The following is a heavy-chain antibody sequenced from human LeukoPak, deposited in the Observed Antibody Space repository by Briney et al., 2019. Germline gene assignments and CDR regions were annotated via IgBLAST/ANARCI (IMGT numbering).Heavy chain of an antibody. Sequence: PGGSLRLSCAASGFTFSSYAMSWVRQAPGKGLEWVSAISGSGGSTYYADSVKGRFTISRDNSKNTLYLQMSSLRAEDTAVYYCAKSPVRDGGPHFQHWGQGTLVTVSS. CDR2: ISGSGGST. V-gene: IGHV3-23*01. J-gene: IGHJ1*01. CDR3: AKSPVRDGGPHFQH. CDR1: GFTFSSYA. D-gene: IGHD4-23*01.